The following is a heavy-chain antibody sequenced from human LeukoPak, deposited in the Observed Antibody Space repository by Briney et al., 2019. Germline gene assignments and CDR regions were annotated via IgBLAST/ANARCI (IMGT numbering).Heavy chain of an antibody. J-gene: IGHJ1*01. CDR3: ARRRYYDGSGYLE. CDR1: GDSVSRSDSY. V-gene: IGHV4-39*01. CDR2: IYYSGRT. D-gene: IGHD3-22*01. Sequence: SXTLSLTCSVSGDSVSRSDSYWDWIRQPRGKGLEWIVTIYYSGRTYYSPSVKSRVTMSVDPSNNQFSLNLRSVTAADTAVYYCARRRYYDGSGYLEWGQGTLLSVSS.